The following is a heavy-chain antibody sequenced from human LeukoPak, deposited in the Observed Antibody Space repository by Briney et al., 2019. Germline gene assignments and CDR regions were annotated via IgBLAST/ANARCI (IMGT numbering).Heavy chain of an antibody. CDR3: ARDWGYSSGWYVDY. J-gene: IGHJ4*02. Sequence: GGSLRLSCAASGFTFSSYWMSWVRQAPGKGLEWVANIKQDGSEKYYVDSVKGRFTISRDNAKNSPYLQMNSLRAEDTAVYYCARDWGYSSGWYVDYWGQGTLVTVSS. D-gene: IGHD6-19*01. CDR2: IKQDGSEK. CDR1: GFTFSSYW. V-gene: IGHV3-7*01.